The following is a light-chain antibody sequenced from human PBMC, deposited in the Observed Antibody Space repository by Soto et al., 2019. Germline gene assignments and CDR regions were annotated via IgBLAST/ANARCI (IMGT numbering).Light chain of an antibody. J-gene: IGKJ5*01. CDR3: QQYNNWPLT. CDR2: GAS. CDR1: QSVSSN. V-gene: IGKV3-15*01. Sequence: EKVMTQSPATLSVSPGERATLSCRASQSVSSNLAWYQQKPGQAPRLLIYGASSRATGIPVRFSGSGSGTELTLTISSLQSEDFAVYYCQQYNNWPLTFGQGTRLEIK.